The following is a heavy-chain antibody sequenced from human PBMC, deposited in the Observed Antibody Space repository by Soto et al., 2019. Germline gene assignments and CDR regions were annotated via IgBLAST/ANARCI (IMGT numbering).Heavy chain of an antibody. D-gene: IGHD6-6*01. CDR3: ARGGSSTSYYYYGMDV. V-gene: IGHV3-20*04. J-gene: IGHJ6*02. CDR1: GFPFDDYG. Sequence: GGSLRLSCAASGFPFDDYGMSWVRQAPGKGLEWVSGLNWNGGSTGYADSVKGRFTISRDNAKNSLYLQMNNLIAEDTALYYCARGGSSTSYYYYGMDVWGQGTTVTVSS. CDR2: LNWNGGST.